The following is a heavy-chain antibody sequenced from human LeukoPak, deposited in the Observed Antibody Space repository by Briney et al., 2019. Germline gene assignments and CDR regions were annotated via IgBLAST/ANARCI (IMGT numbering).Heavy chain of an antibody. Sequence: SSVKVSCKASGGTFSSYAISWVRQAPGHGLEWMGGIIPIFGTANYSQKFQGRVTISADESTSTAYMELSSLSSEDTAVYYCARYYDIGYYFDYWXQGTLVTVSX. D-gene: IGHD3-22*01. CDR1: GGTFSSYA. V-gene: IGHV1-69*13. J-gene: IGHJ4*02. CDR3: ARYYDIGYYFDY. CDR2: IIPIFGTA.